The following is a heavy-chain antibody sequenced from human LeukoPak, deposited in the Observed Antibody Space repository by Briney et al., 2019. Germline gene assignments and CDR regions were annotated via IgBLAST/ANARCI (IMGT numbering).Heavy chain of an antibody. CDR1: GFIFSGYG. Sequence: GGSLRLSCAASGFIFSGYGMHWVRQAPGKGLEWVTYIRYEGSNKYYADSVKGRFTISRDNSKNTLYLQMDSLTTEDTAVYYCAGVHVTVGSFYWGQGTLVTVSS. J-gene: IGHJ4*02. CDR3: AGVHVTVGSFY. V-gene: IGHV3-30*02. CDR2: IRYEGSNK. D-gene: IGHD3-10*01.